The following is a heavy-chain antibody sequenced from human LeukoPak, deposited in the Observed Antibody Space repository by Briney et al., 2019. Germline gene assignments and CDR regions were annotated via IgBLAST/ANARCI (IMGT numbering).Heavy chain of an antibody. J-gene: IGHJ6*02. CDR2: ISYDGSNK. V-gene: IGHV3-30*18. CDR1: GFTFSSYG. CDR3: AKGYSSGWYYYYYGMDV. Sequence: GGSLRLSCAASGFTFSSYGMPWVRQAPGKGLEWVAVISYDGSNKYYADSVKGRFTISRDNSKNTLYLQMNSLRAEDTAVYYCAKGYSSGWYYYYYGMDVWGQGTTVTVSS. D-gene: IGHD6-19*01.